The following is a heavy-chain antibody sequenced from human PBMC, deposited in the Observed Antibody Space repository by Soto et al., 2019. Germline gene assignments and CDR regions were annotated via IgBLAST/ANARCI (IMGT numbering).Heavy chain of an antibody. J-gene: IGHJ4*02. CDR1: RFTFSSYE. V-gene: IGHV3-48*03. Sequence: GGSLRLSCAASRFTFSSYEMNWVRQAPGKGLEWVSSISSSGSLIYYADSVKGRFTISRDNAKNSLYLQMNSLRAEDTAVYYCAGDFGRWRGYFDYWGQGTLVTVSS. CDR2: ISSSGSLI. D-gene: IGHD4-17*01. CDR3: AGDFGRWRGYFDY.